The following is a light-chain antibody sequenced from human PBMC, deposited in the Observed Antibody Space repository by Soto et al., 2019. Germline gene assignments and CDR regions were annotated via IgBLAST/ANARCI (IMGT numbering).Light chain of an antibody. CDR2: EAS. V-gene: IGKV1-39*01. J-gene: IGKJ3*01. CDR1: QSVSSY. CDR3: QQSYSTPPFT. Sequence: DIQMTQSPSPLSASVGDRVDITCRTSQSVSSYLNWYQAKPGKAPKLLIYEASSLESGVPSRFSGSGSGTDFTLTISSLQPEDCATYYCQQSYSTPPFTFGPGTIV.